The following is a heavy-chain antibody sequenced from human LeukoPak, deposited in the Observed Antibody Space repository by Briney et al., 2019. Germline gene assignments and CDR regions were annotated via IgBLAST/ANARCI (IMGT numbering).Heavy chain of an antibody. D-gene: IGHD2-8*01. J-gene: IGHJ3*02. CDR2: IYYSGST. V-gene: IGHV4-59*12. Sequence: PSETLSLTCTVSGGSISSYYWSWIRQPPGKGLEWIGYIYYSGSTYYNPSLKSRVTISVDTSKNQFSLKLSSVTAADTAVYYCAREYLAVSGAFDIWGQGTMVTVSS. CDR1: GGSISSYY. CDR3: AREYLAVSGAFDI.